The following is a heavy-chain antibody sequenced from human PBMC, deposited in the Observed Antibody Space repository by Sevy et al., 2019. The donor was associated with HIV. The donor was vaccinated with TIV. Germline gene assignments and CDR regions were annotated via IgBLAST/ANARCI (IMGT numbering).Heavy chain of an antibody. V-gene: IGHV5-51*01. Sequence: GESLKISCKGSGYSFTSHWIGWVRHMPGKGLEWMGIIFPADSETRDSPSFQGQVTFSADKSINTAYLQWGSLKASDTAMYYCATSRSGYFDSSGYYIYWGQGTLVTVSS. CDR1: GYSFTSHW. J-gene: IGHJ4*02. D-gene: IGHD3-22*01. CDR3: ATSRSGYFDSSGYYIY. CDR2: IFPADSET.